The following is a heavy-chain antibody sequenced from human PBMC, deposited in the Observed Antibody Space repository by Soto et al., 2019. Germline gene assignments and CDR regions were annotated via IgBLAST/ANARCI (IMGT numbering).Heavy chain of an antibody. V-gene: IGHV4-39*01. J-gene: IGHJ6*03. CDR2: IYYSGST. CDR3: ARHLYGSGSYYPPYYYYYYMDV. Sequence: NPSETLSLTCTVSGGSISSSSYYWGWIRQPPGKGLEWIGSIYYSGSTYYNPSLKSRVTISVDTSKNQFSLKLSSVTAADTAVYYCARHLYGSGSYYPPYYYYYYMDVWGKGTTVTVSS. D-gene: IGHD3-10*01. CDR1: GGSISSSSYY.